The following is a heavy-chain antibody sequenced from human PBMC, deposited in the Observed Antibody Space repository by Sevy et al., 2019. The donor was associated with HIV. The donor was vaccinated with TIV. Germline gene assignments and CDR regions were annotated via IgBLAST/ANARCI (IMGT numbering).Heavy chain of an antibody. Sequence: GGSLRLSCAASGFTFSTYWMHWARQAPGKGLVWVSRVNSDGSSTIYADSVKGRFTISRDNAKNTLYLQMNSLRAEDTAVYYCARTASMDYFFYYAMDVWGQGTTVTVCS. CDR1: GFTFSTYW. CDR2: VNSDGSST. CDR3: ARTASMDYFFYYAMDV. V-gene: IGHV3-74*01. J-gene: IGHJ6*02.